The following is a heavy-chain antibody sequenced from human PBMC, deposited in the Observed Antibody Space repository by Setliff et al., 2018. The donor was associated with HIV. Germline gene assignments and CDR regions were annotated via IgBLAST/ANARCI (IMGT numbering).Heavy chain of an antibody. CDR3: ARGHGVYSGSYLAVYFDY. CDR1: GGSFSGYY. Sequence: PSETLSLTCAVYGGSFSGYYWSWIRQPPGKGLEWIGEINHSGSTNYKPSLKSRVTISVDMSKNQVSLKVSSVTAAHTAVYYCARGHGVYSGSYLAVYFDYWGQGTLVTVSS. CDR2: INHSGST. D-gene: IGHD1-26*01. V-gene: IGHV4-34*01. J-gene: IGHJ4*02.